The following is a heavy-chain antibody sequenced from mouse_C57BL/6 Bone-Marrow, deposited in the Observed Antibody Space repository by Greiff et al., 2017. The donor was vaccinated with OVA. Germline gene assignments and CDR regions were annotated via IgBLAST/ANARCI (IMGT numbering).Heavy chain of an antibody. CDR3: AREGPDYTMDY. V-gene: IGHV5-2*01. Sequence: EVKLMESGGGLVQPGESLKLSCESNEYEFPSHDMSWVRKTPEKRLELVAAINSDGGSTYYPDTMERRFIISRDNTKKTLYLQMSSLRSEDTALYYSAREGPDYTMDYWGQGTSVTVSS. J-gene: IGHJ4*01. D-gene: IGHD3-3*01. CDR1: EYEFPSHD. CDR2: INSDGGST.